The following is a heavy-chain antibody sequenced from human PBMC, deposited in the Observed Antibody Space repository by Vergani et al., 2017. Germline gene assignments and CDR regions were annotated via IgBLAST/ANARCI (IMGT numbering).Heavy chain of an antibody. V-gene: IGHV1-69*01. D-gene: IGHD2-2*01. CDR3: ARGSIIGYCSSTSCYRVGYCTNCAYYDMDV. Sequence: QVQLVQSGAEVKKPGSSVKVSCKASGGTFSSYAISWVRQAPGQGLEWMGGIIPIFGTANYAQKFQGRVTITADESTSTAYMELSSLRSEDTAVYYCARGSIIGYCSSTSCYRVGYCTNCAYYDMDVWGKGTTVTVSS. J-gene: IGHJ6*03. CDR1: GGTFSSYA. CDR2: IIPIFGTA.